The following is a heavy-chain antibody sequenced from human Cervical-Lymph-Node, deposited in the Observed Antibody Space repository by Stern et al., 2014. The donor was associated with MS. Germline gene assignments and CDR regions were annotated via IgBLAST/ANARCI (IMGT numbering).Heavy chain of an antibody. CDR3: ARDLQDYFHSSDF. CDR1: GFTFSDYD. D-gene: IGHD3-22*01. Sequence: MQLVESGGGLVKTGGALRLSCAASGFTFSDYDMTWVRKAPGQGLERVSYISHGGSIIHYADSVKGRFTISRDNAQNSLYLQMSSLRAEDTAVYYCARDLQDYFHSSDFWGQGTRVTVSS. CDR2: ISHGGSII. J-gene: IGHJ4*02. V-gene: IGHV3-11*01.